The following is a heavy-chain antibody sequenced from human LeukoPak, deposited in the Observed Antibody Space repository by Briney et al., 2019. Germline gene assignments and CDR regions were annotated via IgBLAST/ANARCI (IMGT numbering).Heavy chain of an antibody. V-gene: IGHV4-39*01. Sequence: SETLSLTCTVSGGSISSSSFYWGWIRQPPGKGLEWIASMYYSGSTYYNPALKTRVTISVDTSKNQFSLRLTSVTAADTAVYYCARQTGSGLFILPGGQGTLVTVSS. J-gene: IGHJ1*01. CDR2: MYYSGST. D-gene: IGHD3/OR15-3a*01. CDR3: ARQTGSGLFILP. CDR1: GGSISSSSFY.